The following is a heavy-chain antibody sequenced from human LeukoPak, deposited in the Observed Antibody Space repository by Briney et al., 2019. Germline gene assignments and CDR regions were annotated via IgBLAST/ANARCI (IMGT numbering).Heavy chain of an antibody. J-gene: IGHJ4*02. CDR2: IYYSGST. Sequence: PSETLSLTCTVSGGSISSYYWSWIRQPPGKGLEWIGYIYYSGSTNYNPSLKSRVTISVDTSKNQFSLKLSSVTAADTAAYYCARHVVTRDYFDYWGQGTLVTVSS. CDR1: GGSISSYY. D-gene: IGHD2-2*01. CDR3: ARHVVTRDYFDY. V-gene: IGHV4-59*08.